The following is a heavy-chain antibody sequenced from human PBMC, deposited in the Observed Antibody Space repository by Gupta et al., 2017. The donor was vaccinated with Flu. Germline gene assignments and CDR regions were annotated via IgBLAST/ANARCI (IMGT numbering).Heavy chain of an antibody. CDR1: GSTFNTPS. CDR2: ISSSSSYI. V-gene: IGHV3-21*01. CDR3: ARAWDHYAPCDY. Sequence: EVQLVESGGGLGKPGGSLRLSCAASGSTFNTPSMNWVRQAPGKGLEWVSFISSSSSYIYYADSVKGRFTISRDNAKNSLYLQMNSLRAEDTAVYYCARAWDHYAPCDYWGQGTLVTVSS. J-gene: IGHJ4*02. D-gene: IGHD4-17*01.